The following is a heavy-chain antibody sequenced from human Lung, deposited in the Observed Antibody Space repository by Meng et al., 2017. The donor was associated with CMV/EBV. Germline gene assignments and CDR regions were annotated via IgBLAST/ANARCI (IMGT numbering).Heavy chain of an antibody. CDR3: TTDPGNGMYLPFDS. J-gene: IGHJ4*02. CDR2: IQSNTDGGTS. D-gene: IGHD2-8*01. CDR1: GFTFSNVW. V-gene: IGHV3-15*01. Sequence: GGSLRLXXAASGFTFSNVWMSWVRQAPGKGLEWVGRIQSNTDGGTSIYGAPAKGRFTISRDDSKSTLFLQLNSLKVEDTAVYYCTTDPGNGMYLPFDSWGQGTLVTVSS.